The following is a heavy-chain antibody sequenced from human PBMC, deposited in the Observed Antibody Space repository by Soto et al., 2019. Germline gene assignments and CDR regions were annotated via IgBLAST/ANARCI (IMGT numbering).Heavy chain of an antibody. CDR3: ARGDAHNSGALDN. J-gene: IGHJ4*02. CDR2: IWYDGSNK. V-gene: IGHV3-33*01. Sequence: QVQLVESGGGVVQSGRSLRLSCAASGFTFSNYGMHWVRQAPGKGLEWVAVIWYDGSNKYYADSVKGRFTISRDNSKNTLYLQMSSLRVEDTAVYDWARGDAHNSGALDNWGQGTLVTVSS. CDR1: GFTFSNYG. D-gene: IGHD1-1*01.